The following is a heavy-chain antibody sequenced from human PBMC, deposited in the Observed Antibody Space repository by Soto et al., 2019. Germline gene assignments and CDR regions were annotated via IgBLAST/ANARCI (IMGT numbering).Heavy chain of an antibody. CDR3: ATTQGYCSGGSCLGH. J-gene: IGHJ4*02. CDR2: IYPGDSDT. CDR1: GYSFTSYW. D-gene: IGHD2-15*01. Sequence: GESLKISCKGSGYSFTSYWIGWVRQMPGKGLEWMGIIYPGDSDTRYSPSFQGQVTISADKSISTAYLQWSSLKASDTAMYYCATTQGYCSGGSCLGHWGQGTLVTVSS. V-gene: IGHV5-51*01.